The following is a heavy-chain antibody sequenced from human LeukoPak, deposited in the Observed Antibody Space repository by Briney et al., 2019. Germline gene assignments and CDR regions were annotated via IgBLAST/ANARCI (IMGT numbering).Heavy chain of an antibody. CDR3: ARESTAAGQAFDY. CDR2: ISSSSSYI. J-gene: IGHJ4*02. CDR1: GFTFSSYS. D-gene: IGHD6-13*01. Sequence: GGSLRLSCAASGFTFSSYSMNWVRQAPGKGLEWVSSISSSSSYIYYADSVKGRFTISRDNAKNSLYLQMNSLRAEDTAVYYCARESTAAGQAFDYWGQGTLVTVSS. V-gene: IGHV3-21*01.